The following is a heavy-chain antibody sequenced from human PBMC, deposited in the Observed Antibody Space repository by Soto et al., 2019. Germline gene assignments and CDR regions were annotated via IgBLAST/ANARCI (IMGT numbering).Heavy chain of an antibody. Sequence: SETLSLTCTVSGGSISSVAYYWSWIRQHPGKGLEWIGYIYYSGSTYYNPSLKSRVTISVDTSKNQFSLKLGSVTAADTAVYYCARSRGEDSSGYYYWFDPWGQGTLVTV. CDR2: IYYSGST. J-gene: IGHJ5*02. CDR1: GGSISSVAYY. CDR3: ARSRGEDSSGYYYWFDP. D-gene: IGHD3-22*01. V-gene: IGHV4-31*03.